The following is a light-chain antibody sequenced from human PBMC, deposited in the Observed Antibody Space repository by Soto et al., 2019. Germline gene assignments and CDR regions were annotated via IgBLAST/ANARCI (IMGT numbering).Light chain of an antibody. CDR2: TAS. CDR3: QQYSSYLYT. CDR1: QSISTW. J-gene: IGKJ2*01. V-gene: IGKV1-5*03. Sequence: DIQMTQSPSTLSASVGDRVTITCRASQSISTWLAWYQQKPGKAPKFLIYTASTLESGVPSRFSGSGSGTEFTLTISSLQPDDFATYYCQQYSSYLYTFGQGTRVEIK.